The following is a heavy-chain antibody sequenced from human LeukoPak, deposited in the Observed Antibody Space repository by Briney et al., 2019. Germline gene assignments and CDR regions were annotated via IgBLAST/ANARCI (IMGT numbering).Heavy chain of an antibody. CDR1: GFTFSGYS. D-gene: IGHD4-11*01. Sequence: PGGSLRLSCAASGFTFSGYSMNWVRQAPGKGLEWVSYISSSSSTIYYAGSVKGRFTISRDNAKNSLYLQMNSLRAEDTAVYYCAYTVTTGYWGQGTLVTVSS. CDR3: AYTVTTGY. J-gene: IGHJ4*02. CDR2: ISSSSSTI. V-gene: IGHV3-48*01.